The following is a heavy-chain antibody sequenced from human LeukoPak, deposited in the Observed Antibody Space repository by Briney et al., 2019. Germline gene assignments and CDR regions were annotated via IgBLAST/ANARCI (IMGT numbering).Heavy chain of an antibody. J-gene: IGHJ1*01. CDR3: ALLDTAMVPIAEYFHH. CDR2: IIPFFGTA. D-gene: IGHD5-18*01. V-gene: IGHV1-69*01. CDR1: GGTFISYA. Sequence: GSSVKVSCKASGGTFISYAISWVRQAPGQGLEWMGGIIPFFGTANFAQKFQGRVTITADESTSTAYMELSSLRSEDTAVYYCALLDTAMVPIAEYFHHWGQGTLVTVSS.